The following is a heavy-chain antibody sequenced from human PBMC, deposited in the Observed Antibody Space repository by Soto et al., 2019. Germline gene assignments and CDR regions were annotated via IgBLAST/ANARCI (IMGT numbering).Heavy chain of an antibody. Sequence: GGSLRLSCAASGFSLSNNGMHWVRHAPGKGLEWVAVISYDGNNKYYADSVKGRFTISRDNSKNTVYLEMNNLRAEDTAMYYCAKGGSGNYLTYYYYYGMDVWGQGTTVTVSS. CDR2: ISYDGNNK. CDR3: AKGGSGNYLTYYYYYGMDV. J-gene: IGHJ6*02. V-gene: IGHV3-30*18. CDR1: GFSLSNNG. D-gene: IGHD3-22*01.